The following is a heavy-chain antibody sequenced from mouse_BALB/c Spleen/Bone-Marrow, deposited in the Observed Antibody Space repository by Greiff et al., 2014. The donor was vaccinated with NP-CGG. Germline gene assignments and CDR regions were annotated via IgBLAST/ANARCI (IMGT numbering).Heavy chain of an antibody. CDR3: ARYATATYWFAY. CDR2: INPSNGRT. Sequence: SGAELVKPGASVKLSCKASGYTFTSYWMHWVKQRPGQGLEWIGEINPSNGRTNYNEKFKSKATLTVGKSSSTAYMQLSSLTSEDSAVYYCARYATATYWFAYWGQGTLVTVSA. V-gene: IGHV1S81*02. D-gene: IGHD1-2*01. CDR1: GYTFTSYW. J-gene: IGHJ3*01.